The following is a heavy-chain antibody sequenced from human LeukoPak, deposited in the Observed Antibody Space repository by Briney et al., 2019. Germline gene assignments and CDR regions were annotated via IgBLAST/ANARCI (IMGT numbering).Heavy chain of an antibody. V-gene: IGHV4-34*01. Sequence: SETLSLTCAVHGGSFSGSYWTWMRQPPGKGPEWLGEIFDGGRTNYNLSLKSRVTMSIDTSKNQFSLKLTSVTAADTAVYYCARGLGEGYPDYWGQGALVTVSP. CDR3: ARGLGEGYPDY. CDR1: GGSFSGSY. J-gene: IGHJ4*02. D-gene: IGHD5-24*01. CDR2: IFDGGRT.